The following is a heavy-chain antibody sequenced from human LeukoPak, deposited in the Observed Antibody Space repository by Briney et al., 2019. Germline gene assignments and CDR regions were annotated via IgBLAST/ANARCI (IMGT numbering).Heavy chain of an antibody. V-gene: IGHV3-30-3*01. Sequence: GGSLRLSCVASGFTFSSYAMHWVRQAPGKGLEWVAIISYDGSNKYYADSVKDRFTISRDNSKNTLYLQMNSLRPEDTAVYYCARGGSGSYYYYYYYMDVWGKGTTVTVSS. CDR3: ARGGSGSYYYYYYYMDV. J-gene: IGHJ6*03. D-gene: IGHD3-10*01. CDR1: GFTFSSYA. CDR2: ISYDGSNK.